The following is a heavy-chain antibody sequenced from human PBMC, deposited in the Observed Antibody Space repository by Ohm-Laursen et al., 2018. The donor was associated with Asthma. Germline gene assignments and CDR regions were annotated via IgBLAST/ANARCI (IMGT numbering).Heavy chain of an antibody. J-gene: IGHJ6*02. CDR1: GFTFRSYG. V-gene: IGHV3-30*03. Sequence: SLRLSCAASGFTFRSYGMHWVRQAPGKGLEWVAVISYDGSNKYYADSVKGRFTISRDNSKNTLYLQMNSLRAEDTAVYYCAREWRGPALSVWGQGTTVTVSS. CDR2: ISYDGSNK. D-gene: IGHD3-10*01. CDR3: AREWRGPALSV.